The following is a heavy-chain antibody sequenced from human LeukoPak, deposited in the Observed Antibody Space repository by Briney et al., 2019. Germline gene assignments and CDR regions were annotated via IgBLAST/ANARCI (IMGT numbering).Heavy chain of an antibody. CDR3: ARMKSIVGATRNDAFDI. D-gene: IGHD1-26*01. J-gene: IGHJ3*02. V-gene: IGHV3-15*01. Sequence: GGSLRLSCAASGFAFKNAWMSWVRQAPGKGLEWLGLIKRKTEGATADYSAPVKGRFTISRDDSETTLYLQMSSLKTEDTAVYYCARMKSIVGATRNDAFDIWGQGTMVTVSS. CDR2: IKRKTEGATA. CDR1: GFAFKNAW.